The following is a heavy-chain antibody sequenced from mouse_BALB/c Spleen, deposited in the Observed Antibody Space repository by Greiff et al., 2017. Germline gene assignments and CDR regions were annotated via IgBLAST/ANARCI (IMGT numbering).Heavy chain of an antibody. Sequence: EVKLMESGPSLVKPSQTLSLTCSVTGDSITSGYWNWIRKFPGNKLEYMGYISYSGSTYYNPSLKSRISITRDTSKNQYYLQLNSVTTEDTATYYCARGNIDGNYGFFAYWGQGTLVTVSA. CDR1: GDSITSGY. V-gene: IGHV3-8*02. J-gene: IGHJ3*01. D-gene: IGHD2-1*01. CDR2: ISYSGST. CDR3: ARGNIDGNYGFFAY.